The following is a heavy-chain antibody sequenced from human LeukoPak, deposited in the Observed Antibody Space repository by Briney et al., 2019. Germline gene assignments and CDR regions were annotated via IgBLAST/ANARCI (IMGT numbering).Heavy chain of an antibody. J-gene: IGHJ4*02. D-gene: IGHD3-22*01. CDR1: GLTFSSYA. CDR3: ARKTDSSGSGDY. Sequence: GGSLRLSCAASGLTFSSYAMMWLRQAPGQGLEWVSAITGSGGWALYADSVKGRFTISRDNSKNTLYLQMSSLRAEDTAVYYCARKTDSSGSGDYWGRGTLVTVSS. V-gene: IGHV3-23*01. CDR2: ITGSGGWA.